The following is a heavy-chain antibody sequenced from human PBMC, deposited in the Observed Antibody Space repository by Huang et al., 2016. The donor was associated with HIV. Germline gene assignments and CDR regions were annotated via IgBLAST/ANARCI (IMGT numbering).Heavy chain of an antibody. Sequence: QVQLVQSGSELQKPGASVKVSCKVSGYTFTDFQISWVRQAPGQGLGWMSWINPNTGNPSYAQRFTGRFVFSLDTSVSTAYLQISSLKAEDTAVYLCARDSGYYRYFDYWGQGTLVTVSS. CDR1: GYTFTDFQ. CDR3: ARDSGYYRYFDY. J-gene: IGHJ4*02. D-gene: IGHD3-22*01. CDR2: INPNTGNP. V-gene: IGHV7-4-1*02.